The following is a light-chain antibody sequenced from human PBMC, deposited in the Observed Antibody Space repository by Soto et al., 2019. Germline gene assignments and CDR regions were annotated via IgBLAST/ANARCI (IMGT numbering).Light chain of an antibody. CDR2: GAS. CDR3: QQRSNWPT. CDR1: QSVSSDY. J-gene: IGKJ1*01. Sequence: EIVLAQSPNTLSLSTGERATLSCRASQSVSSDYLVWYQQKPGQAPRLLIYGASNRATGIPARFSGSGSGTDFTLTISSLEPEDFAVYYCQQRSNWPTFGQGTKVDIK. V-gene: IGKV3-11*01.